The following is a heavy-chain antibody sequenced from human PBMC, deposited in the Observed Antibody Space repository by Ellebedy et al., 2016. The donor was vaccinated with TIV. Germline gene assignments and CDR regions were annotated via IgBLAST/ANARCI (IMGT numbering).Heavy chain of an antibody. D-gene: IGHD2-15*01. CDR3: AKDLVVVNSGWY. CDR2: IKQDGSEK. J-gene: IGHJ4*02. Sequence: GESLKISXAASGFTFSTFAMSWVRQAPGKGLEWVANIKQDGSEKYYVDSVKGRFTVSRDNAKNTLYLQMNSLRAEDTAVYYCAKDLVVVNSGWYWGQGTLVTVSS. CDR1: GFTFSTFA. V-gene: IGHV3-7*01.